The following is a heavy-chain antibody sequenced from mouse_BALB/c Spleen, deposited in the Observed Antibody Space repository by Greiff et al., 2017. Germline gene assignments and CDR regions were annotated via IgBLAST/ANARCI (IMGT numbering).Heavy chain of an antibody. CDR1: GYTFTSYT. CDR3: ALYYGSSYAWFAY. V-gene: IGHV1-4*01. D-gene: IGHD1-1*01. CDR2: INPSSGYT. J-gene: IGHJ3*01. Sequence: VKLMESGAELARPGASVKMSCKASGYTFTSYTMHWVKQRPGQGLEWIGYINPSSGYTNYNQKFKDKATLTADKSSSTAYMQLSSLTSEDSAVYYCALYYGSSYAWFAYWGQGTLVTVSA.